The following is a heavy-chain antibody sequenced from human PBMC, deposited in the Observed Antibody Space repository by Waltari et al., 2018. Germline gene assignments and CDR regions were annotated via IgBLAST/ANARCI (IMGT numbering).Heavy chain of an antibody. Sequence: QVQLVQSGAEVKKPGASVTLSGKVSGYTHTQLSMPCVRQAPGKGLEWMGNFDPEDGETSYSQKFQGRLTMTEDTSTDTAYMELSSLRSEDTATYYCATTVLYSGVYCADWGQGTLVTVSS. CDR1: GYTHTQLS. D-gene: IGHD1-26*01. V-gene: IGHV1-24*01. CDR3: ATTVLYSGVYCAD. J-gene: IGHJ4*02. CDR2: FDPEDGET.